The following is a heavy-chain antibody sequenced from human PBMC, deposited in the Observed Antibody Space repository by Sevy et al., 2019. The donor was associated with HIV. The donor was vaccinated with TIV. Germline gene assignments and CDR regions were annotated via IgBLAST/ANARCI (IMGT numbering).Heavy chain of an antibody. Sequence: SETLSLTCAVSGVSVSSDTYYWSWIRQPPGKGLEWIGYVYHTWSTNYSPSFKSRVTISVVTSKNQFSLRLFSVAAADTAVYYCAREPYFFDKGGYYWDYWGQGALVTVSS. J-gene: IGHJ4*02. CDR2: VYHTWST. V-gene: IGHV4-61*01. CDR1: GVSVSSDTYY. CDR3: AREPYFFDKGGYYWDY. D-gene: IGHD3-22*01.